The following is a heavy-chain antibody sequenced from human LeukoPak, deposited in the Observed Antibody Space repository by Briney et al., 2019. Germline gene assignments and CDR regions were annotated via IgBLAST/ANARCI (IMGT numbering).Heavy chain of an antibody. CDR3: AKTYYYGSGSYYTQPYYYYYGMDV. J-gene: IGHJ6*02. CDR2: ISYDGSNK. D-gene: IGHD3-10*01. V-gene: IGHV3-30*18. CDR1: GFTFSSYG. Sequence: PGGSLRLSCAASGFTFSSYGMHWVRQAPGKGLEWVAVISYDGSNKYYADSVKGRFTISRDNSKNTLYLQMNSLRAEDTAVYYCAKTYYYGSGSYYTQPYYYYYGMDVWGQGATVTVSS.